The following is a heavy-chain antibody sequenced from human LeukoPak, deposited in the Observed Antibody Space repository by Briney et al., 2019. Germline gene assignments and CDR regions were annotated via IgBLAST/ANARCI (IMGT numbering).Heavy chain of an antibody. D-gene: IGHD3/OR15-3a*01. CDR2: TYYSGST. Sequence: PSETLSLTCTVSGGSISSYYWSWIRQPPGKGLEWIGYTYYSGSTNYNPSLKSRVTISVDTSKNQFSLKLSPVTAADTAVYYCARDLTVPFGPGHFDYWGQGTLVTVSS. J-gene: IGHJ4*02. CDR1: GGSISSYY. V-gene: IGHV4-59*01. CDR3: ARDLTVPFGPGHFDY.